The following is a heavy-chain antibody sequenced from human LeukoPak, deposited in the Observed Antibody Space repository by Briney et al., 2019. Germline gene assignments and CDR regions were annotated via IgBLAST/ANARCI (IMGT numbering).Heavy chain of an antibody. CDR1: GGSFSGYY. Sequence: SETLSLTCAIYGGSFSGYYWSWIRQPPGKGLEWIGEINHSGGTNYNPSLKSRVTISVDTSKNQFSLKLSSVTAADTAVYYCARAQKEGYSYGYSERRKVFFDYWGQGTLVTVSS. D-gene: IGHD5-18*01. V-gene: IGHV4-34*01. CDR3: ARAQKEGYSYGYSERRKVFFDY. CDR2: INHSGGT. J-gene: IGHJ4*02.